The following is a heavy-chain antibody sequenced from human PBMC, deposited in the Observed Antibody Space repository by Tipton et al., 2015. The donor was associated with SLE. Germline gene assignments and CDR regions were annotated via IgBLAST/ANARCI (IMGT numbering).Heavy chain of an antibody. J-gene: IGHJ4*02. D-gene: IGHD3-16*02. CDR2: IYYSGST. V-gene: IGHV4-59*12. CDR1: GGSFSGYY. Sequence: TLSLTCAVYGGSFSGYYWSWIRQPPGKGLEWIGYIYYSGSTNYNPSLKSRVTISVDTSKNQFSLKLSSVTAADTAVYYCARTQYTFGGVIAPFDYWGQGTLVTVSS. CDR3: ARTQYTFGGVIAPFDY.